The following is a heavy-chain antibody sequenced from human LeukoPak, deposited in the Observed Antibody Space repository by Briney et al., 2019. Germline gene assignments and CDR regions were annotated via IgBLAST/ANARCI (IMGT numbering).Heavy chain of an antibody. D-gene: IGHD3-9*01. CDR2: ISGSGGST. J-gene: IGHJ4*02. V-gene: IGHV3-23*01. Sequence: GGSLRLSCAASGFTFSSYGMSWVRQAPGKGLEWVSAISGSGGSTYYADSVKGRFTISRDNSKNTLYLQMNSLRAEDTAVYYCAKLPFYDILTGTFDYWSQGTLVTVSS. CDR3: AKLPFYDILTGTFDY. CDR1: GFTFSSYG.